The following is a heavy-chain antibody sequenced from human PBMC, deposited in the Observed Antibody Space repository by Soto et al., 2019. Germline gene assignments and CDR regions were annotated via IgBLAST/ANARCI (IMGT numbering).Heavy chain of an antibody. CDR2: IYPGDSET. CDR3: AKRRGGKPGDWFVP. Sequence: EVQLVQSGAEVKKPGESLKISCKGSGYSFSNYWIVWVRQMPGKVLEWMGMIYPGDSETKYSPSFQGQVTISADKSINTANLQWISLKASDTAMYYCAKRRGGKPGDWFVPWGQGTLVTVSS. V-gene: IGHV5-51*03. CDR1: GYSFSNYW. J-gene: IGHJ5*02. D-gene: IGHD2-15*01.